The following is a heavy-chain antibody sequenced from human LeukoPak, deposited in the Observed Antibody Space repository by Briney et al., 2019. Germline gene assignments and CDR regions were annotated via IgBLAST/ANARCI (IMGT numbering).Heavy chain of an antibody. J-gene: IGHJ4*02. CDR2: IKSKTDGGTT. Sequence: GGSLRLSCAASGFTFSNAWMSWVRQAPGKGLEWVGRIKSKTDGGTTDYAAPVKGRFTISRDDSKNTLYLQMNSLKTEDTAVYYCTTYQYPELGIYYFDYWGQGTLVTVS. D-gene: IGHD7-27*01. CDR3: TTYQYPELGIYYFDY. CDR1: GFTFSNAW. V-gene: IGHV3-15*01.